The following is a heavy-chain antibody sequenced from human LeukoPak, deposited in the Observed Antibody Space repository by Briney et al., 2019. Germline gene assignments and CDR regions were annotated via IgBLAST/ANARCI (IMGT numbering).Heavy chain of an antibody. CDR3: AREEVTRTYYYFDL. V-gene: IGHV3-7*01. CDR2: IKQDGSEK. J-gene: IGHJ2*01. D-gene: IGHD2-15*01. Sequence: PGGSLRLSCAASGFTFSRYWMSWVRQAPGKGLEWVAHIKQDGSEKNFVDSVRGRLTISRDNAKNSLFLQMNSLRAEDTAVYYCAREEVTRTYYYFDLWGRGTLVTVSS. CDR1: GFTFSRYW.